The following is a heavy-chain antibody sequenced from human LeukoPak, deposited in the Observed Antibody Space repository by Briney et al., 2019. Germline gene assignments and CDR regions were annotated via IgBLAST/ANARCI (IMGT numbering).Heavy chain of an antibody. Sequence: GGSLRLSCAASGFTFSSYTMNWVRQAPGKGLEWVSLISSSSSHIHYADSVRGRFTISRDNAKNSLYLQMKSLRAEDTAVYYCARAGYSSSWRERYKYYFDYWGQGTLVTVSS. J-gene: IGHJ4*02. CDR2: ISSSSSHI. CDR1: GFTFSSYT. V-gene: IGHV3-21*01. CDR3: ARAGYSSSWRERYKYYFDY. D-gene: IGHD6-13*01.